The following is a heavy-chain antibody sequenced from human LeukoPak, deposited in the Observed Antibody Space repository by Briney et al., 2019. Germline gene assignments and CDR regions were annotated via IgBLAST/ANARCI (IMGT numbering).Heavy chain of an antibody. J-gene: IGHJ4*02. D-gene: IGHD1-26*01. V-gene: IGHV6-1*01. CDR3: ARARSGSYPDY. CDR1: GDSFSSDSAG. CDR2: TYYRSQLYT. Sequence: SQTLSLTCAVSGDSFSSDSAGWNWHRQSPSRGLEWLGRTYYRSQLYTDYAGSVQSRIIINPDTSKNQFSLQLNSVTPEDTAVYYCARARSGSYPDYWGQGTLVTVSS.